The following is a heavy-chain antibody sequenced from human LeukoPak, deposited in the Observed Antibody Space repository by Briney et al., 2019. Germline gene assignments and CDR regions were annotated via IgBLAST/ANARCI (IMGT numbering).Heavy chain of an antibody. V-gene: IGHV3-30*04. CDR1: GFTFSSYA. CDR3: ARSSPGIAAAGNGAMDV. D-gene: IGHD6-13*01. J-gene: IGHJ6*03. CDR2: ISYDGSNK. Sequence: PGGSLRLSCAASGFTFSSYAMHWVRQAPGKGLEWVAVISYDGSNKYYADSVKGRFTISRDNSKNTLYLQMNSLRAEDTAVYYCARSSPGIAAAGNGAMDVWGKGTTVTVSS.